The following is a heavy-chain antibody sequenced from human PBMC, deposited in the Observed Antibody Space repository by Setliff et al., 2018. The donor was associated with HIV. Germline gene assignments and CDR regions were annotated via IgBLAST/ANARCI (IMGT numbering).Heavy chain of an antibody. V-gene: IGHV3-48*03. D-gene: IGHD6-19*01. CDR2: ISASGSTI. CDR1: GFTFSSYE. CDR3: ARDAALLDAVRLVGIAVPGGDR. Sequence: GGSLRLSCAASGFTFSSYEMNWVRQAPGKGLEWVAYISASGSTIYYTDSVKGRFTISRDNAKNSLYLQMNSLRAEDTAVYYCARDAALLDAVRLVGIAVPGGDRWGQGTLVTVSS. J-gene: IGHJ5*02.